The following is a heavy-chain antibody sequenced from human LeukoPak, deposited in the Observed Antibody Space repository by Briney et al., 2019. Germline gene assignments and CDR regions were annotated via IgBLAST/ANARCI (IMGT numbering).Heavy chain of an antibody. V-gene: IGHV1-18*01. J-gene: IGHJ5*02. CDR3: ASRRGYNGFDT. Sequence: ASVKVSFKASGYTFTSYGISWVRQAPGQGLEWMGLISAYNVNTNYAQKFHSRGTMTTDSSTSTHYMELRSLRSVATAVYYCASRRGYNGFDTWGQGTLVTVSS. CDR2: ISAYNVNT. CDR1: GYTFTSYG. D-gene: IGHD5-12*01.